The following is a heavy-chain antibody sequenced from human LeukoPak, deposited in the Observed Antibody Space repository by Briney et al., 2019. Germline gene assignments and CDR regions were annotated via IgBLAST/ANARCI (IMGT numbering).Heavy chain of an antibody. J-gene: IGHJ3*02. D-gene: IGHD3-22*01. Sequence: SVKVSCKASGGSFSSYAISWVRQAPGQWLEWMGGTIPIFGTANYAQKFQGRVTITADESTSTAYMELSSLRSEDTAVYYCARDLDNDSSGYYYSGAFDIWGQGTMVTVSS. CDR2: TIPIFGTA. CDR3: ARDLDNDSSGYYYSGAFDI. V-gene: IGHV1-69*13. CDR1: GGSFSSYA.